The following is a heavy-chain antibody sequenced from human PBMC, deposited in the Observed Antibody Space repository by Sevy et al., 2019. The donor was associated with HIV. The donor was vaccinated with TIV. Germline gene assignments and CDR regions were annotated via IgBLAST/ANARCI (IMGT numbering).Heavy chain of an antibody. D-gene: IGHD3-10*01. CDR2: ISAYNGNT. CDR1: GYTFTSYG. J-gene: IGHJ4*02. V-gene: IGHV1-18*01. CDR3: ARGRYYGSGSYYSY. Sequence: ASVKVSCKASGYTFTSYGISWVRQAPGQGLEWMGWISAYNGNTNYAQKLQGRVTMTTDTSTSKAYMGLRSLGSDDTAVYYCARGRYYGSGSYYSYWGQGTLVTVSS.